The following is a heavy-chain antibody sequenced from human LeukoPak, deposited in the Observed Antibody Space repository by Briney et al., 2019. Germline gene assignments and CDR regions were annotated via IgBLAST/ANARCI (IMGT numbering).Heavy chain of an antibody. CDR3: AKGTLLEWLLLLDY. J-gene: IGHJ4*02. CDR2: ISGSGGST. CDR1: GFTFSSYA. D-gene: IGHD3-22*01. Sequence: PGGSLRLSCAASGFTFSSYAMSWVRQAPGKGLEWVSAISGSGGSTYYADSVKGRFTISRDNSKNTLYLQMNSLRAEDTAVYYCAKGTLLEWLLLLDYWGQGTLVTVSS. V-gene: IGHV3-23*01.